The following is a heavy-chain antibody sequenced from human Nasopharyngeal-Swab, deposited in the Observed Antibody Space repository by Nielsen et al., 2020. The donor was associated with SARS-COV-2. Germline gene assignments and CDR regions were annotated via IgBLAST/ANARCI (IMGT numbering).Heavy chain of an antibody. CDR3: ARCLVPGAARYFDY. V-gene: IGHV1-69*13. CDR1: GGTFSSYA. CDR2: IIPIFGTA. J-gene: IGHJ4*02. Sequence: SVKVSCKASGGTFSSYAISWVRQAPGQGLEWMGGIIPIFGTANYAQKFQGRVTITADESTSTAYMELSSLRSEDTAVYYCARCLVPGAARYFDYWGQGTLVTVSS. D-gene: IGHD6-6*01.